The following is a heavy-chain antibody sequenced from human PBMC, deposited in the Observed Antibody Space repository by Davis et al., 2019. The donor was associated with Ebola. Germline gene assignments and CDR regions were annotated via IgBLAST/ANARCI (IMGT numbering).Heavy chain of an antibody. CDR3: ARDHCGGDCFYYYYGMDV. CDR2: IKQDGSEK. Sequence: GGSLRLSCAVYGGSFSGYYWSWVRQAPGKGLEWVANIKQDGSEKYYVDSVKGRFTISRDNAKNSLYLQMNSLRAEDTAVYYCARDHCGGDCFYYYYGMDVWGQGTTVTVSS. D-gene: IGHD2-21*02. CDR1: GGSFSGYY. J-gene: IGHJ6*02. V-gene: IGHV3-7*01.